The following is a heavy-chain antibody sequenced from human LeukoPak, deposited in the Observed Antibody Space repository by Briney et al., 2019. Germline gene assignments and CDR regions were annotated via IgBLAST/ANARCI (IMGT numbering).Heavy chain of an antibody. CDR1: GFTFSSYG. CDR3: AKEVAIFGVVTKPFDY. Sequence: PGGSLRLSCAASGFTFSSYGMHWVRQTPGKGLEWVAVIWYDGSNKYYADSVKGRFTISRDNSKNTLYLQMNSLRAEDTAVYYCAKEVAIFGVVTKPFDYWGQGTLVTVSS. J-gene: IGHJ4*02. D-gene: IGHD3-3*01. CDR2: IWYDGSNK. V-gene: IGHV3-30*02.